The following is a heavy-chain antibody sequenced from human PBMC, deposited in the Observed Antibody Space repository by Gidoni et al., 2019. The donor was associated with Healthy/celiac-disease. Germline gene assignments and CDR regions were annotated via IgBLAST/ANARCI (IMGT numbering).Heavy chain of an antibody. CDR2: IKQDGSEK. CDR3: ATTPYSSSLSYYYYGMDV. Sequence: EVQLVESGGGLVQPGGSLRLSCAASGFTFSRYWWSGVRQAPGKGLEWVANIKQDGSEKYYVDSVKGRFTISRDNAKNSLYLQMNSLRAEDTAVYYCATTPYSSSLSYYYYGMDVWGQGTTVTVSS. CDR1: GFTFSRYW. J-gene: IGHJ6*02. V-gene: IGHV3-7*03. D-gene: IGHD6-13*01.